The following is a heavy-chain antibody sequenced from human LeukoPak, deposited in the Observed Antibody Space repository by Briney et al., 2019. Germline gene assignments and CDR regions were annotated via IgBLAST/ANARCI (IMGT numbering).Heavy chain of an antibody. V-gene: IGHV1-69*13. D-gene: IGHD6-13*01. Sequence: SVTVSFKASGGTFSSYAISWVRQAPGQGLEWMGGIIPIFGTANYAQKFQGRVTITADESTSTAYMELSSLRSEDTAVYYCARGRAAAGIYYWFDPWGQGTLVTVSS. J-gene: IGHJ5*02. CDR2: IIPIFGTA. CDR3: ARGRAAAGIYYWFDP. CDR1: GGTFSSYA.